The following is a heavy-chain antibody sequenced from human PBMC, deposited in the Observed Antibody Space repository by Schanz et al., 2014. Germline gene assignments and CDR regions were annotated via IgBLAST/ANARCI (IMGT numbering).Heavy chain of an antibody. D-gene: IGHD3-9*01. CDR1: GFSIRNHD. V-gene: IGHV3-13*04. Sequence: DVQLLESGGGLVQPGGSLRLSCAASGFSIRNHDMHWVRQATGAGLEWVSAIGTAGDTFYLDSVKGRFTISRENAKNSLYLQMNSLRAEDTALYYCARDSGPYYDKSMDVWGQGTTVAVSS. CDR3: ARDSGPYYDKSMDV. J-gene: IGHJ6*02. CDR2: IGTAGDT.